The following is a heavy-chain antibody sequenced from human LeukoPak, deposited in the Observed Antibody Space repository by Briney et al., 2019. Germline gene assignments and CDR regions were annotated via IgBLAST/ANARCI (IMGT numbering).Heavy chain of an antibody. Sequence: PGGSLRLSCAASGFTFSSYDMHWVRQATGKGLEWVSVIGTGGDTYYAGSVKGRFTISRENAKNSLYLQMNSLTAGDTAVYYCSRVGSSGWPNYFDSWGQGTLVTVSS. CDR1: GFTFSSYD. D-gene: IGHD6-19*01. CDR2: IGTGGDT. CDR3: SRVGSSGWPNYFDS. J-gene: IGHJ4*02. V-gene: IGHV3-13*04.